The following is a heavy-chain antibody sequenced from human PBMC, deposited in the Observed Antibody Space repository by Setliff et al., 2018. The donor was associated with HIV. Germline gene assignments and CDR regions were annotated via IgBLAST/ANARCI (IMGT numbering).Heavy chain of an antibody. J-gene: IGHJ6*02. CDR3: ARGSGGYCSGGSCYFGFGLAL. CDR2: IIPIFNTA. V-gene: IGHV1-69*13. Sequence: GASVKSSCKASGGTFSSYSITWVRQAPGQGLEWMGGIIPIFNTANYAQKFQGRVTITADESTSTAYMELSSLGSEDTAVYYCARGSGGYCSGGSCYFGFGLALWGQGTTVTVSS. D-gene: IGHD2-15*01. CDR1: GGTFSSYS.